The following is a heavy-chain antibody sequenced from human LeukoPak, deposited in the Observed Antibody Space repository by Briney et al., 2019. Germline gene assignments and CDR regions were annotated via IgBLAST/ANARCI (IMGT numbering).Heavy chain of an antibody. CDR2: IEYDGTDT. Sequence: GGSLRLSCAASGFTFSNYGMHWVRQAPGKGLEWVAFIEYDGTDTHFADSVRGRFTISRDNSEDTLYLQIITLRAVDTAVYYCARNRLTATATYMDVWGKGTTVTVSS. CDR1: GFTFSNYG. V-gene: IGHV3-30*02. D-gene: IGHD2-15*01. CDR3: ARNRLTATATYMDV. J-gene: IGHJ6*04.